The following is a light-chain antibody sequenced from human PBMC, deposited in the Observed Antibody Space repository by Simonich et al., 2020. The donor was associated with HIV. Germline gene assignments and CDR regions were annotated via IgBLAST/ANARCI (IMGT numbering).Light chain of an antibody. CDR1: SGSIANNY. Sequence: NFMLTQPHSVSESPGKTVTISCTRSSGSIANNYVQWSQQRPGSAPTTVIYDDNQRPSGVPDRLSGSIDSSSNSASLTISGLKTEDEADYYCHSYDSSNQGVFGGGTKLTVL. J-gene: IGLJ3*02. CDR3: HSYDSSNQGV. V-gene: IGLV6-57*03. CDR2: DDN.